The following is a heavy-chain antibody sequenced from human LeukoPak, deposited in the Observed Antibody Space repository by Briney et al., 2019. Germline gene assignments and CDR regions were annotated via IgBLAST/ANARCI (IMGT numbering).Heavy chain of an antibody. D-gene: IGHD3-22*01. CDR2: ISSSGSTI. Sequence: PGGSLRLSCAASGLTFSSYEMNWVRQAPGKGLEWVSYISSSGSTIYYADSVKGRFTISRDNAKNSLYLQMNSLRAEDTAVYYCAREKPYYYDSSGPFDYWGQGTLVTVSS. CDR1: GLTFSSYE. J-gene: IGHJ4*02. V-gene: IGHV3-48*03. CDR3: AREKPYYYDSSGPFDY.